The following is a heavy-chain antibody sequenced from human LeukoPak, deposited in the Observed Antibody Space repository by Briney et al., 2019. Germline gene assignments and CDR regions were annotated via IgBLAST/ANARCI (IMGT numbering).Heavy chain of an antibody. J-gene: IGHJ6*02. V-gene: IGHV3-21*01. D-gene: IGHD5-18*01. Sequence: RRPLRLSCAASGFTFSSYSMNWVRQAPGKGLEWVSSISSSSSYIYYADSVKGRFTISRDNAKNSLYLQMNSLRAEDTAVYYCARLTAMVTRYGMDVWGQGTTVTVSS. CDR3: ARLTAMVTRYGMDV. CDR1: GFTFSSYS. CDR2: ISSSSSYI.